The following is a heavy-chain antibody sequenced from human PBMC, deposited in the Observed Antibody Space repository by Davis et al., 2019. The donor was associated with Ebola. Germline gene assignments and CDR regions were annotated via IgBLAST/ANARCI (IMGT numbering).Heavy chain of an antibody. CDR1: GFTFSSYA. J-gene: IGHJ3*02. V-gene: IGHV3-30-3*01. Sequence: GESLKISCAASGFTFSSYAMHWVRQAPGKGLEWVAVISYDGSNKYYADSVKGRFTISRDNSKNTLYLQMNSLRAEDTAVYYCAREYYDFWSGYYVHGAFDIWGQGTMVTVSS. D-gene: IGHD3-3*01. CDR2: ISYDGSNK. CDR3: AREYYDFWSGYYVHGAFDI.